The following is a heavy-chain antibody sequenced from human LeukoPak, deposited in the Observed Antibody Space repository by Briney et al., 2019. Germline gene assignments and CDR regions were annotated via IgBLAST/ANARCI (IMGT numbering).Heavy chain of an antibody. CDR3: ARRYYYDTSGYYLAHDAFDI. Sequence: GESLKISCKGSGYSFISHWIGWVRQMPGKGLEWMGIIYPGDSETRYSPSCQGQVTISADKSISTAYLQWSSLKASDTAMYYCARRYYYDTSGYYLAHDAFDIWGQGTMVTVSS. CDR1: GYSFISHW. V-gene: IGHV5-51*01. J-gene: IGHJ3*02. CDR2: IYPGDSET. D-gene: IGHD3-22*01.